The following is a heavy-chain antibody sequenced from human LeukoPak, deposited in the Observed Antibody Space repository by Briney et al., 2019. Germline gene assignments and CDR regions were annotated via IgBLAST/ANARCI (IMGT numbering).Heavy chain of an antibody. CDR3: AREPLYLQAFDI. V-gene: IGHV4-34*01. CDR2: INHSGST. J-gene: IGHJ3*02. Sequence: SETLSLTCAVYGGSLSGYYWSWIRQPPGKGLEWIGEINHSGSTNYNPSLKSRVTISVDTSKNQFSLKLSSVTAADTAVYYCAREPLYLQAFDIWGQGTMVTVSS. D-gene: IGHD3-16*01. CDR1: GGSLSGYY.